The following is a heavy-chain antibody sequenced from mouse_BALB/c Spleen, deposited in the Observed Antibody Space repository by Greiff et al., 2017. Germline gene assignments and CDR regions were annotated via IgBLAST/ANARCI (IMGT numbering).Heavy chain of an antibody. V-gene: IGHV1-69*01. CDR1: GYTFTDYW. CDR2: IDTSDSYT. J-gene: IGHJ4*01. CDR3: ARSLYDGYYAMDY. D-gene: IGHD2-3*01. Sequence: VQLQQPGAELVMPGASVKMSCKASGYTFTDYWMHWVKQRPGQGLEWIGAIDTSDSYTSYNQKFKGKATLTVDESSSTAYMQLSSLTSEDSAVYYCARSLYDGYYAMDYWGQGTSVTVSS.